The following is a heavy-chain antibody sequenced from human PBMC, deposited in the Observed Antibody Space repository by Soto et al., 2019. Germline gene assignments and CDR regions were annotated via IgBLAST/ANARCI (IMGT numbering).Heavy chain of an antibody. D-gene: IGHD3-3*01. CDR1: GFTFDDYD. CDR2: ISWNSGSI. Sequence: EVQRVESGGGLVQPGRSLRLSCAASGFTFDDYDMQWVRQAPGKGLEWVSVISWNSGSIGYADSVKGRFTISRDNAKNSLYLQMNSLRAEDTALYYCAKDQESGTSLNAFDIWGQGTMVTVSS. CDR3: AKDQESGTSLNAFDI. J-gene: IGHJ3*02. V-gene: IGHV3-9*01.